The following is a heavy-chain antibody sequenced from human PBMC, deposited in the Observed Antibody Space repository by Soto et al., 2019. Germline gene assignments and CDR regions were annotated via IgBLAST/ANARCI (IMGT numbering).Heavy chain of an antibody. CDR1: GFTVSSNY. Sequence: EVQLVESGGGLVQPGGSLRLSCAASGFTVSSNYMSWVRQAPGKGLEWVSVIYSGGSTYYADSVKGRFTISRDNSKNTLYLQMNSLRAEDTAVYYCARATYYDYIWGSYRFDYWGQGTLVTASS. D-gene: IGHD3-16*01. CDR3: ARATYYDYIWGSYRFDY. CDR2: IYSGGST. J-gene: IGHJ4*02. V-gene: IGHV3-66*01.